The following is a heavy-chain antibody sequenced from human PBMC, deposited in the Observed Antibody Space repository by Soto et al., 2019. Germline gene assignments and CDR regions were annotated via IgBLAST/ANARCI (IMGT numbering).Heavy chain of an antibody. CDR1: GFTFSSYG. J-gene: IGHJ4*02. D-gene: IGHD3-22*01. V-gene: IGHV3-30*18. CDR3: AKVDYYDSRGSYYFDY. CDR2: ISFDGSNK. Sequence: GGSLRLSCAASGFTFSSYGMHWVRQAPGKGLEWVAVISFDGSNKYYVDSVKGRFTISRDNSKNTLSMQMNSLRAEDTALYYCAKVDYYDSRGSYYFDYWGQGTLVTVSS.